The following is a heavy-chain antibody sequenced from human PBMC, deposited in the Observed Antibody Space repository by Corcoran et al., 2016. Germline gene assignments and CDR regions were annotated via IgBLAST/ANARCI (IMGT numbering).Heavy chain of an antibody. V-gene: IGHV3-21*01. CDR1: GFTFSSYS. CDR2: ISSSSYI. J-gene: IGHJ6*02. CDR3: AGSAITMLVYGMDV. D-gene: IGHD3-22*01. Sequence: EVQLVESGGGLVKPGGSLRLSCAASGFTFSSYSMNWVRQAPGKGLEWVSSISSSSYIYYADSVKGRFTISRDNAKNSLYLQMNSLRAEDTAVYYCAGSAITMLVYGMDVWGQGTTVTFSS.